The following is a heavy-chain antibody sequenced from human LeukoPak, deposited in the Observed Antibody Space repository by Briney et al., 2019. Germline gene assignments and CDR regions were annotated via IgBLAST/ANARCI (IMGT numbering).Heavy chain of an antibody. D-gene: IGHD6-19*01. J-gene: IGHJ4*02. Sequence: GGSLRLSCAASGFTFSSYSMNWVRQAPGKGLEWVSSISSSSSYIYYADSVKGRFTISRDNAKSSLHLQMNSLRAEDTAVYYCARDPVAGHFDYWGQGTLVTVSS. CDR2: ISSSSSYI. CDR1: GFTFSSYS. V-gene: IGHV3-21*01. CDR3: ARDPVAGHFDY.